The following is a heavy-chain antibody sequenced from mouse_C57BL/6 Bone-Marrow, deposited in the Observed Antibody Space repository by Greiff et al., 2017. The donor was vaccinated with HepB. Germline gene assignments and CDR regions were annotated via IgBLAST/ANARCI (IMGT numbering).Heavy chain of an antibody. Sequence: VQLQQSGTVLARPGASVKMSCKTSGYTFTSYWMHWVKQRPGPGLEWIGAIYPGNSDTSYNQKFKGKAKLTAVTSASTAYMELSSLTNEDSAVYYCTRDGYDKDYAMDYWGQGTSVTVSS. CDR1: GYTFTSYW. CDR2: IYPGNSDT. D-gene: IGHD2-2*01. V-gene: IGHV1-5*01. CDR3: TRDGYDKDYAMDY. J-gene: IGHJ4*01.